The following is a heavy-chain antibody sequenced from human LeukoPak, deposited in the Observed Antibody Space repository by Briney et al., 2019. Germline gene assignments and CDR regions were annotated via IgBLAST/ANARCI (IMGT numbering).Heavy chain of an antibody. J-gene: IGHJ4*02. Sequence: ASVKVSCKASGYTFTSYGISWVRQAPGQGLEWMGWISAYNGNTNYAQKLQGRVTMTTDTSTSTAYMELRSLRSDDTAVYYCARDVGYLGYCSSTSCYNFDYWGQGTLVTVPS. CDR2: ISAYNGNT. CDR1: GYTFTSYG. D-gene: IGHD2-2*01. CDR3: ARDVGYLGYCSSTSCYNFDY. V-gene: IGHV1-18*01.